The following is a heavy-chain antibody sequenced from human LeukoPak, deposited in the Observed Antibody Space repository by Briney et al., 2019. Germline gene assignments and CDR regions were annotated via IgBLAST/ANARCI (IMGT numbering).Heavy chain of an antibody. V-gene: IGHV4-38-2*02. CDR3: ARVYYSRSYEYWYFEL. D-gene: IGHD6-13*01. Sequence: KSSQTLSLTCTVSGYSISSGYYWGWIRQTPGKGLEWIGYIYHGGRTEYNPSLKSRVTISVDTSKNQLSLKLSSVSAADMAVYYCARVYYSRSYEYWYFELWGRGTLVTVSS. CDR1: GYSISSGYY. J-gene: IGHJ2*01. CDR2: IYHGGRT.